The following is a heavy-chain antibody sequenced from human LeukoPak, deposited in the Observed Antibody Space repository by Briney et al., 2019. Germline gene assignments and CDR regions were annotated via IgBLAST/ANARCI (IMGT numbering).Heavy chain of an antibody. D-gene: IGHD3-10*01. CDR2: ISGSNSYI. V-gene: IGHV3-21*01. Sequence: GGSLRLSCAASGFTFDDYGMSWVRQAPGKGLEWVSSISGSNSYIYYADSMKGRFTISRDNAKNSLYLQMNSLRAEDTAVYYCAGGVRGVNFYYYYYMDVWGKGTTVTISS. CDR1: GFTFDDYG. CDR3: AGGVRGVNFYYYYYMDV. J-gene: IGHJ6*03.